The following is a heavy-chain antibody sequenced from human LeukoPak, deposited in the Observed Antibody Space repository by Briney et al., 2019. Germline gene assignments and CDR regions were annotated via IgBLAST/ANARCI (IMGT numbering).Heavy chain of an antibody. V-gene: IGHV3-7*01. J-gene: IGHJ4*02. CDR3: ARDGHCSGGSCYSDY. CDR2: IKQDGSEK. CDR1: GFPFNSYA. Sequence: GGSLRLSCAASGFPFNSYAMSWVRQAPGKGLEWVANIKQDGSEKYYVDSVKGRFTISRDNAKNSLYLQMNSLRAEDTAVYYCARDGHCSGGSCYSDYWSQGTLVTVSS. D-gene: IGHD2-15*01.